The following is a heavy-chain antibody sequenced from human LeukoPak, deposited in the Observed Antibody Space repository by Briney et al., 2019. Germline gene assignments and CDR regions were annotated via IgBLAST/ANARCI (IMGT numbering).Heavy chain of an antibody. CDR3: ARGLRLLPNAFDY. CDR2: IYTSGST. Sequence: SQTLSLTCTVSGGSISSGSYYWSWIRQPAGKGLEWIGRIYTSGSTNYNPSLKSRVTISVDTSKNQFSLKLSSVTAADTAVYYCARGLRLLPNAFDYWGQGTLVTVSS. CDR1: GGSISSGSYY. D-gene: IGHD3-22*01. V-gene: IGHV4-61*02. J-gene: IGHJ4*02.